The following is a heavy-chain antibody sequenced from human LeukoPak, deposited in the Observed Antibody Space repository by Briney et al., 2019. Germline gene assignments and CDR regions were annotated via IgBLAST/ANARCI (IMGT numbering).Heavy chain of an antibody. V-gene: IGHV3-21*01. Sequence: GGSLRLSCAASGFTFSSYSMNWVRQAPVKALEWVSSISSSSSYIYYADSVKGRFTISRDNAKNSLYLQMNSLRAEDTAVYYCARETHIVATNMDVWGKGTTVTVSS. CDR1: GFTFSSYS. CDR3: ARETHIVATNMDV. D-gene: IGHD5-12*01. J-gene: IGHJ6*03. CDR2: ISSSSSYI.